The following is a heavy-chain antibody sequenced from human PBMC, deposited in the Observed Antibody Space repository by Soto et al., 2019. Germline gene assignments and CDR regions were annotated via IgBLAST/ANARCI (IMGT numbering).Heavy chain of an antibody. CDR3: ATFVGATTVTRGSPRDY. J-gene: IGHJ4*02. V-gene: IGHV4-34*01. CDR1: GGSFSGYH. Sequence: VQLQQWGAGLLKPSETLSLTCAVYGGSFSGYHWSWFRQPPGKGLEWIGEINPSGSVSYHPSLKSRVPISVDTSKNQFSLNLSSVTAADTAVYYCATFVGATTVTRGSPRDYWGQGTLVTVSS. CDR2: INPSGSV. D-gene: IGHD4-4*01.